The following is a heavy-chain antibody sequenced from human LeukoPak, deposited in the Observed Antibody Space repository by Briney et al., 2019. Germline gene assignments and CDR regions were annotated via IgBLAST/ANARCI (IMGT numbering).Heavy chain of an antibody. J-gene: IGHJ6*02. CDR1: GYTFTSYA. V-gene: IGHV7-4-1*02. D-gene: IGHD3-10*01. CDR3: AREYGSGIYYYYGMDV. Sequence: ASVKVPCKASGYTFTSYAMNWVRQAPGQGLEWMGWINTNTGNPTYAQGFTGRFVFSLDTSVSTAYLQISSLKAEDTAVYYCAREYGSGIYYYYGMDVWGQGTTVTVSS. CDR2: INTNTGNP.